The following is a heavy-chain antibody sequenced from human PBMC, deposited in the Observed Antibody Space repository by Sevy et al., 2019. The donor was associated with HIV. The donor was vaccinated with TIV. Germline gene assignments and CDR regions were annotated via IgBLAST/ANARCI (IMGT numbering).Heavy chain of an antibody. CDR1: GYTLTKLS. J-gene: IGHJ4*02. CDR2: FDPEDGET. V-gene: IGHV1-24*01. Sequence: ASVNVSCKVSGYTLTKLSMHWVRQAPGKGLEWMGSFDPEDGETIYAQKFQGRVIMTDDRSTDTAYMELSSLRFEDTAVFYCATTKDYYEISVDPFDYWGQGTLVTVSS. CDR3: ATTKDYYEISVDPFDY. D-gene: IGHD3-22*01.